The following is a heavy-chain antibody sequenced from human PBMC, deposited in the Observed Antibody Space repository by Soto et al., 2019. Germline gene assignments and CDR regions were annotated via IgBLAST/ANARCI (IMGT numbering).Heavy chain of an antibody. Sequence: SECMSLACAVNGGSFWGYDGSWIRQSPGKGLEWIGEINHSGSTKYNPSLTSRVTISVDTSKNQFSLKLSSVTAADTAVYYCARSVQLWTPFDYWGQGTLVTVS. CDR1: GGSFWGYD. J-gene: IGHJ4*02. D-gene: IGHD5-18*01. CDR2: INHSGST. V-gene: IGHV4-34*01. CDR3: ARSVQLWTPFDY.